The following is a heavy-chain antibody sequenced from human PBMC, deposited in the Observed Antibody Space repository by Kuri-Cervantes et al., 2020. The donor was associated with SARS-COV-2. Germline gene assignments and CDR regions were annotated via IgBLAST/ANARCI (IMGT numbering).Heavy chain of an antibody. CDR2: IYYSGST. V-gene: IGHV4-31*03. CDR3: ARPLNYYYYMDV. J-gene: IGHJ6*03. Sequence: SETLSLTCTVSGGSISSGGYYWSWIRQHPGKGLEGIGYIYYSGSTYYNPSLKSRVTISVDTSKNQFSLKLSTVTAADTAVYYCARPLNYYYYMDVWGKGTTVTVSS. CDR1: GGSISSGGYY.